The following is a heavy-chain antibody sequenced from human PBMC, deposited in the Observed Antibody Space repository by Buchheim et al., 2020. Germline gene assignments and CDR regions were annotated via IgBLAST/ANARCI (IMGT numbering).Heavy chain of an antibody. CDR3: ARLFFYGDPL. CDR1: GASISSGGYS. CDR2: IYNSGST. J-gene: IGHJ4*02. D-gene: IGHD4/OR15-4a*01. V-gene: IGHV4-30-4*07. Sequence: QVQLQESGPGLVKPSQTLSLTCAVSGASISSGGYSWNWIRQPPGKGLEWIGYIYNSGSTFYNPSLKSRVFISLDTSQKQFSLKLSSVTAADTAVYYCARLFFYGDPLWGQGTL.